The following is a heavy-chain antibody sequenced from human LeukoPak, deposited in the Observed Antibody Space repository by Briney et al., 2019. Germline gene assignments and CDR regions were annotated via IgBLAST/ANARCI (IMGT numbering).Heavy chain of an antibody. CDR2: IKQDGSEK. V-gene: IGHV3-7*01. CDR1: GFTFSSYW. J-gene: IGHJ3*02. CDR3: ARDLDYVNDAFDI. Sequence: GGSLRLSCAASGFTFSSYWMSWVRQAPGKGLEWVANIKQDGSEKYYVDSVKGRFTISRDNAKNSLYLQMNSLRAEDTAVYYCARDLDYVNDAFDIWGQGTIVTVSS. D-gene: IGHD3-16*01.